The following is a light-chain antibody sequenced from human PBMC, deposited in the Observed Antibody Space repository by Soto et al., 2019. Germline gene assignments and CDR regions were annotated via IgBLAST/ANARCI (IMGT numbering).Light chain of an antibody. J-gene: IGKJ4*01. CDR3: QQYNQWPLT. Sequence: EIVMTQSTATLSVSPGERATLSCRASESVSNNLAWYQQKPGQAPRLLIYHAITRATGIPARFSGSGSGTELTLTISSLQSEYVAVYYCQQYNQWPLTFGGGTKVEI. V-gene: IGKV3-15*01. CDR1: ESVSNN. CDR2: HAI.